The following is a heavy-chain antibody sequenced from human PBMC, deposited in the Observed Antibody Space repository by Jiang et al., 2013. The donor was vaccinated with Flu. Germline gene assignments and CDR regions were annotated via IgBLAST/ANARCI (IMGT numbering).Heavy chain of an antibody. Sequence: SCKGSGYSFTSYWIGWVRQMPGKGLEWMGIIYPGDSDTRYSPSFQGQVTISADKSISTAYLQWSSLKASDTAMYYCARHVIGAHDFWSPWGQGTLVTVSS. CDR3: ARHVIGAHDFWSP. J-gene: IGHJ5*02. CDR2: IYPGDSDT. V-gene: IGHV5-51*01. CDR1: GYSFTSYW. D-gene: IGHD3-3*01.